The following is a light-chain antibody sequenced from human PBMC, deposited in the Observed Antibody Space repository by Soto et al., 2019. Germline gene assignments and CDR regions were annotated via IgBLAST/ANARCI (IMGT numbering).Light chain of an antibody. CDR1: QSVSSSY. J-gene: IGKJ1*01. CDR2: GAS. V-gene: IGKV3-20*01. CDR3: QQYGSSTWT. Sequence: ENVLTQSPGTPFFSPGEKAPLSCRASQSVSSSYLAWYQQKPGQAPRLLIYGASSRATGIPDRFSGSGSGTDFTLTISRLEPEDFAVYYCQQYGSSTWTFGQGTKVDIK.